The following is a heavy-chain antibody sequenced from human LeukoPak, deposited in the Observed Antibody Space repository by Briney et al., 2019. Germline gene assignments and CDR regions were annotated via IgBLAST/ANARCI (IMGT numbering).Heavy chain of an antibody. D-gene: IGHD1-1*01. CDR2: IYYSGST. V-gene: IGHV4-59*01. CDR3: ARHTTYPHFDY. Sequence: PSETLSLTCNVSGGSISSYYRNRIRQPPGKGLEWIGYIYYSGSTNYNPSLKSRVTISIDTSRNQFSLKLSAVTAADTAVYYCARHTTYPHFDYWGQGTPVTVSS. CDR1: GGSISSYY. J-gene: IGHJ4*02.